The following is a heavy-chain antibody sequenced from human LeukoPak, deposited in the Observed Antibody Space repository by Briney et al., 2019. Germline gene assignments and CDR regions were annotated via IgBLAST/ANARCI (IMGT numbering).Heavy chain of an antibody. CDR3: ARARKGAAVDY. CDR2: ISSSSSCI. Sequence: GGSLRLSCAASGFTVSSNYMSWVRQAPGKGLEWVSSISSSSSCIYYADSVKGRFTISRDNAKNSLYLQMNSLRAEDTAVYYCARARKGAAVDYWGQGTLVTVSS. D-gene: IGHD6-13*01. CDR1: GFTVSSNY. J-gene: IGHJ4*02. V-gene: IGHV3-21*01.